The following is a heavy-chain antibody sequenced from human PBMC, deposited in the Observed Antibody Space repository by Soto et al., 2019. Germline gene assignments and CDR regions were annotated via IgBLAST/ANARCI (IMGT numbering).Heavy chain of an antibody. D-gene: IGHD1-26*01. J-gene: IGHJ4*02. CDR3: ARDGPRYSGHEPRDY. CDR2: KWYDGSNK. V-gene: IGHV3-33*01. Sequence: QVQLVESGGGVVQPGRSLRLSCAASGFTFSSYGMHWVRQAPGKGLEWVAVKWYDGSNKYYADSVKGRFTISRDNCKNPLYGQVNSLRAEDTAVYYCARDGPRYSGHEPRDYWGQGTLVTVSS. CDR1: GFTFSSYG.